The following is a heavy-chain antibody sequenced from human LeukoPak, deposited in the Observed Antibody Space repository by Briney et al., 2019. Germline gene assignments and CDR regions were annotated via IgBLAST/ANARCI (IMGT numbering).Heavy chain of an antibody. D-gene: IGHD6-19*01. CDR3: AKDLNDGSGWSNYYYYYMDV. CDR1: GFTFSSYA. Sequence: PGGSLRLSCAASGFTFSSYAMHWVRQAPGKGLEWVAFISYDGSNKYYADSVKGRFTISRDNSKNTLYLQMNSLRAEDTAVYYCAKDLNDGSGWSNYYYYYMDVWGKGTTVTISS. CDR2: ISYDGSNK. J-gene: IGHJ6*03. V-gene: IGHV3-30*04.